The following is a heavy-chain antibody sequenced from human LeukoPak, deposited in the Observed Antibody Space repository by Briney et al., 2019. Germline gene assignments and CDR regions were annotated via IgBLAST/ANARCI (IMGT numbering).Heavy chain of an antibody. D-gene: IGHD3-10*01. CDR3: ARGYYAGFDY. J-gene: IGHJ4*02. V-gene: IGHV1-46*01. CDR2: INPGGGGT. CDR1: GYTFTSYY. Sequence: GASVKVSCKASGYTFTSYYMHWVRQAPGQGLEWMGIINPGGGGTSYARKFQGRVTMTRDTSTSTVYMEMSSLRSEDTAVFYCARGYYAGFDYWGQGTLVTVSS.